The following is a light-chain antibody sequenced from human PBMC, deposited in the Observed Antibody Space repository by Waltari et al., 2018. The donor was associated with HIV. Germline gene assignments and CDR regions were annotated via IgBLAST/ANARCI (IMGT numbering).Light chain of an antibody. CDR1: RSNIGSNY. V-gene: IGLV1-47*01. J-gene: IGLJ3*02. CDR2: RSH. Sequence: QSVLTQPPSASGTPGQSVSTPCSGSRSNIGSNYVYWYQHLPGTTPKVVIYRSHQRPSGVPDRFSGSNSGTSASLAISGLRSEDEAHYYCASWDDNLSGWVFGGGTKLTVL. CDR3: ASWDDNLSGWV.